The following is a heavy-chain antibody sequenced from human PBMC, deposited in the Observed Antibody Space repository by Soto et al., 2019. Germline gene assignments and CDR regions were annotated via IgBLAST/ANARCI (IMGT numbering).Heavy chain of an antibody. Sequence: PGESLKISCKGSGYSFTSYWIGWVRQMPGKGLEWMGIIYPGDSDTRYSPSFQGQVTISADKSISTAYLQWSSLKASDTAMYYCARTNIVVVPAAIYWFDPWGQGTLVTVSA. D-gene: IGHD2-2*02. CDR1: GYSFTSYW. V-gene: IGHV5-51*01. J-gene: IGHJ5*02. CDR2: IYPGDSDT. CDR3: ARTNIVVVPAAIYWFDP.